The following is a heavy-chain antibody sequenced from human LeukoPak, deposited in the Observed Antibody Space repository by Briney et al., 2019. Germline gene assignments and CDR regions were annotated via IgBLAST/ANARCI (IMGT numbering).Heavy chain of an antibody. V-gene: IGHV4-34*01. Sequence: RTSETLSLTCAVYGGSFSGYYWSWIRQPPGKGLEWIGEINHSGSTNYNPSLKSRVTISVDTSKNQFSLKLSSVTAADTAVYYCARRIFTRVLSSIYDSSGYYLTHYAFDIWGQGTMVTVSS. CDR2: INHSGST. D-gene: IGHD3-22*01. CDR1: GGSFSGYY. J-gene: IGHJ3*02. CDR3: ARRIFTRVLSSIYDSSGYYLTHYAFDI.